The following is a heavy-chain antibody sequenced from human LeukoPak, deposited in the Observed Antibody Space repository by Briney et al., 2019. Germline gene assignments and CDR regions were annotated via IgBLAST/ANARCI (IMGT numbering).Heavy chain of an antibody. CDR2: IKQDGSEK. D-gene: IGHD2-15*01. J-gene: IGHJ4*02. V-gene: IGHV3-7*01. CDR1: GFTFSSYW. CDR3: ARSHCSGGSCYSPFDY. Sequence: GGSLRLSCAASGFTFSSYWMSWVRQAPGKGLEWVANIKQDGSEKYYVDSAKGRFTISRDNAKNSLYLQMNSLRAEDTAVYYCARSHCSGGSCYSPFDYWGQGTLVTVSS.